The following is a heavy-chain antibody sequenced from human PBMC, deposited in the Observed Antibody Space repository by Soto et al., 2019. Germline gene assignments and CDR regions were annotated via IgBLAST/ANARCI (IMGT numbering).Heavy chain of an antibody. CDR2: IKEDGSET. Sequence: EVQLVESGGNLVQPGGSLRLSCAASGFTFSDFWMSWVRRAPGRGLEWAANIKEDGSETYYVDSVEGRFTISRDNAKKSLYLQMNSLRAEDTALYYCARGGSHSSDSWGQGALVTVSS. V-gene: IGHV3-7*05. CDR1: GFTFSDFW. CDR3: ARGGSHSSDS. D-gene: IGHD1-26*01. J-gene: IGHJ4*02.